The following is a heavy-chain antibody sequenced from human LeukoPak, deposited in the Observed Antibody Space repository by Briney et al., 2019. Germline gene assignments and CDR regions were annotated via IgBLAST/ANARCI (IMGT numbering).Heavy chain of an antibody. J-gene: IGHJ4*02. CDR1: GGTFSSYA. V-gene: IGHV1-69*05. CDR3: VPTAGYRRGWYNFGY. Sequence: SVKVSCKASGGTFSSYAISWVRQAPGQGLEWMGGIIPSVGTANYAQKFQGKVTITTDESRRTAYMELSSLRYEDAAVYYCVPTAGYRRGWYNFGYWGKGTLVTVSS. CDR2: IIPSVGTA. D-gene: IGHD6-19*01.